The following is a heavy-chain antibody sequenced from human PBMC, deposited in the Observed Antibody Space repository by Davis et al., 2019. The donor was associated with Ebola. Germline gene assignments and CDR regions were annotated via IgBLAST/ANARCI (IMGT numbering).Heavy chain of an antibody. CDR3: ARDVETTIFEGTYYYGMDV. D-gene: IGHD3-3*01. CDR2: ISSSSSYI. J-gene: IGHJ6*02. CDR1: GFTFSSYS. V-gene: IGHV3-21*01. Sequence: PGGSLRLSCAASGFTFSSYSMNWVRQAPGKGPEWVSSISSSSSYIYYADSVKGRFTISRDNAKNSLYLQMNSLRAEDTAVYYCARDVETTIFEGTYYYGMDVWGQGTTVTVSS.